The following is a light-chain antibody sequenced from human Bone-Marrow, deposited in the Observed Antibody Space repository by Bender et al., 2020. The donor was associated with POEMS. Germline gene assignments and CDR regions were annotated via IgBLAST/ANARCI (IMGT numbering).Light chain of an antibody. V-gene: IGLV2-8*01. CDR2: DVS. J-gene: IGLJ2*01. CDR1: SSDVGGYNS. Sequence: QSALTQPPSASGSPGQSVTISCTGTSSDVGGYNSVSWYQQHPGKAPKLMIFDVSKRPSEVPDRFSGSRSGNTASLTISGLQAEDEADYYCCSYAGSTTVFGGGTELTVL. CDR3: CSYAGSTTV.